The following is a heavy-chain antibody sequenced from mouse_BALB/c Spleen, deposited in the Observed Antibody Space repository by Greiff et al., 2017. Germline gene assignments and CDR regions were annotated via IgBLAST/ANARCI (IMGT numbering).Heavy chain of an antibody. Sequence: VQLKESGAELVKPGASVKLSCTASGFNIKDTYMHWVKQRPEQGLEWIGRIDPANGNTKYDPKFQGKATITADTSSNTAYLQLSSLTSEDTAVYYCARRGLRYYFDYWGQGTTLTVSS. CDR1: GFNIKDTY. V-gene: IGHV14-3*02. J-gene: IGHJ2*01. D-gene: IGHD3-3*01. CDR3: ARRGLRYYFDY. CDR2: IDPANGNT.